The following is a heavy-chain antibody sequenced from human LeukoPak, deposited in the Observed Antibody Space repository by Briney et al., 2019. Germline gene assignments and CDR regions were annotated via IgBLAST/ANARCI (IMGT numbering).Heavy chain of an antibody. D-gene: IGHD3-10*01. CDR2: IYSSGST. V-gene: IGHV4-61*02. Sequence: SQTLSLTCTVSGGSISSGSYYWSWIRQPAGKGLEWIGRIYSSGSTNYNPSLKSRVTISLDTSKNQFSLKLSSVTAADTAVYYCARGGYDSGSYYKGPLYYFDYWGQGTLVTVSS. CDR1: GGSISSGSYY. CDR3: ARGGYDSGSYYKGPLYYFDY. J-gene: IGHJ4*02.